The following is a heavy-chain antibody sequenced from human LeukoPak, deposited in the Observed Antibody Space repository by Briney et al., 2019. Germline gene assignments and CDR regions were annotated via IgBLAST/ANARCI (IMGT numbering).Heavy chain of an antibody. Sequence: GGSLRLSCAASGFTLSSYAMHWVRQAPGKGPEWVAAISSDGKNTYYADSVKDRFIITRVDSKNTLYLQMDSLEVEDTALYYCARPSRGTSQYDAFDIWGQGTMVTVSS. V-gene: IGHV3-30*04. CDR2: ISSDGKNT. D-gene: IGHD4-11*01. CDR3: ARPSRGTSQYDAFDI. CDR1: GFTLSSYA. J-gene: IGHJ3*02.